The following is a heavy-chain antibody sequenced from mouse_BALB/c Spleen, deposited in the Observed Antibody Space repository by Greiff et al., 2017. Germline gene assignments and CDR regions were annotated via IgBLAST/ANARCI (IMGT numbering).Heavy chain of an antibody. CDR1: GYTFSSYW. D-gene: IGHD2-10*02. V-gene: IGHV1-9*01. CDR2: ILPGSGST. CDR3: ARKSLVTHYYAMDY. J-gene: IGHJ4*01. Sequence: QLQQSGAELMKPGASVKISCKATGYTFSSYWIEWVKQRPGHGLEWIGEILPGSGSTNYNEKFKGKATFTADTSSNTAYMQLSSLTSEDSAVYYCARKSLVTHYYAMDYWGQGTSVTVSS.